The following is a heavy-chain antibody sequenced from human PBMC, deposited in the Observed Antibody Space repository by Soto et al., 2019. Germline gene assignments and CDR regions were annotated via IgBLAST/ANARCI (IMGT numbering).Heavy chain of an antibody. CDR2: ISYDGSNK. Sequence: PGGSLRLSCAASGFTFSSYALHWVRQAPGKGLEWVALISYDGSNKYYADSVKGRFTISRDNSKNTLYLQMNSLRAEDTAVYYCARDKRDLRFLEWSYYFDYWGQATLVTVSS. CDR1: GFTFSSYA. J-gene: IGHJ4*02. D-gene: IGHD3-3*01. CDR3: ARDKRDLRFLEWSYYFDY. V-gene: IGHV3-30-3*01.